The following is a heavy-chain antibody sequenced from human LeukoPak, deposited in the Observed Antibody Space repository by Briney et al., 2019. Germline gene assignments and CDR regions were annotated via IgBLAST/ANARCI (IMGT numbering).Heavy chain of an antibody. Sequence: GGSLRLSCAASGFTFSSYAMHWVRQAPGKGLEWVAVISYDGSNKYYADSVKGRFTISRDNSKNTLYLQMNSLRAEGTAVYYCAREGASVAGFDYWGQGTLVTVSS. CDR3: AREGASVAGFDY. CDR2: ISYDGSNK. CDR1: GFTFSSYA. J-gene: IGHJ4*02. D-gene: IGHD6-19*01. V-gene: IGHV3-30-3*01.